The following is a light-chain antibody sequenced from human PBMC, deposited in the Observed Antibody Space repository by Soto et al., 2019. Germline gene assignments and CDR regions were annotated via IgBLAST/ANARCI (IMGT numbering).Light chain of an antibody. CDR2: DVS. J-gene: IGLJ1*01. CDR3: SSYTSSSTYV. V-gene: IGLV2-14*01. Sequence: QSVLTQPASVPGSPGQSITISCTGTSSDVGGYNYVSWYQQHPGKAPKLMIYDVSNRPSGVSNRFSGSKSGNTASLTISGLRAEDEVDYYCSSYTSSSTYVFGTGTKVTAL. CDR1: SSDVGGYNY.